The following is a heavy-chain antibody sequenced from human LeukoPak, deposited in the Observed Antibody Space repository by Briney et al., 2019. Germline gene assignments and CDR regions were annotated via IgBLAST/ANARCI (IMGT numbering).Heavy chain of an antibody. J-gene: IGHJ4*02. CDR2: VSIYSGDT. D-gene: IGHD6-13*01. Sequence: ASVKVSCKASGYTFINYNINWVRQAPGQGLEWMGWVSIYSGDTNYAQKFQGRVTLTTDTSTSTACMEVRSLTYDDTALYYCARENVAAPGTSEYWGQGTLVTVSS. CDR3: ARENVAAPGTSEY. V-gene: IGHV1-18*01. CDR1: GYTFINYN.